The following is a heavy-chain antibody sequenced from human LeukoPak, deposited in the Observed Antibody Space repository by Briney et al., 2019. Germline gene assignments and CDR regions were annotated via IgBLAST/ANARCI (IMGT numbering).Heavy chain of an antibody. CDR1: GYSFTSYW. Sequence: GESLKISCKGSGYSFTSYWIGWVRQMPGKGLEWMGIIYPGDSDTRYSPSFQGQVTISADKSISTAYLQWSSLKASDTAMYYCARRQGRRSCNPVRANYTTGMDVWGHGSTVT. J-gene: IGHJ6*02. CDR2: IYPGDSDT. CDR3: ARRQGRRSCNPVRANYTTGMDV. D-gene: IGHD1-7*01. V-gene: IGHV5-51*01.